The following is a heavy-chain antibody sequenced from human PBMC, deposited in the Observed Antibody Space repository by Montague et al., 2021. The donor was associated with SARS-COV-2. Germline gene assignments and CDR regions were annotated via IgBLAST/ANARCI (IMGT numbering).Heavy chain of an antibody. D-gene: IGHD3-16*01. Sequence: SETLSLTCTVSGGSISSGGYYWSWIRQHPGKGLEWIGYLYYSGSTNYNPSLKSRVTISVDTSKNQFSLKLSSVTAADTAVYYCARHRRLVLISDSSVDYWGQGTLVTVSS. CDR2: LYYSGST. V-gene: IGHV4-61*08. CDR1: GGSISSGGYY. CDR3: ARHRRLVLISDSSVDY. J-gene: IGHJ4*02.